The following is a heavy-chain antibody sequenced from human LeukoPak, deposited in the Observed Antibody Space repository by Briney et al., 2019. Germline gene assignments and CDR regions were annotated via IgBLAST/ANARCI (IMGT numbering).Heavy chain of an antibody. CDR1: GFTFSSYA. J-gene: IGHJ4*02. D-gene: IGHD6-19*01. V-gene: IGHV3-30-3*01. Sequence: GRSLRLSCAASGFTFSSYAMHWVRQAPGKGLEWVAVISYDGSNKYCADSVKGRFTISRDNSKNTLYLQMNSLRAEDTAVYYCARAPGAVAGTPADYWGQGTLVTVSS. CDR2: ISYDGSNK. CDR3: ARAPGAVAGTPADY.